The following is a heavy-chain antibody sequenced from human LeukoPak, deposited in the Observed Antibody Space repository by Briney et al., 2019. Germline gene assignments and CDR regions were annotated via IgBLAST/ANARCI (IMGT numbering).Heavy chain of an antibody. D-gene: IGHD5-18*01. CDR1: GYSFTSYW. Sequence: GESLKISCKGSGYSFTSYWIGWVRQMPGKGLEWMGIIYPGDSDTGYSPSFQGQVTISADKSISTAYLQWSSLKASDTAMYYCARLSYSYDLYYYYMDVWGKGTTVTVSS. CDR2: IYPGDSDT. V-gene: IGHV5-51*01. CDR3: ARLSYSYDLYYYYMDV. J-gene: IGHJ6*03.